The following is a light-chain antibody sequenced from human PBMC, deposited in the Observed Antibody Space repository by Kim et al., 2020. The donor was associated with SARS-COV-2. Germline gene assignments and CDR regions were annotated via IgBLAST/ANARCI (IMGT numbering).Light chain of an antibody. Sequence: DIVMTQSPDSLAVSLGERATINCKSSQSILYTSNNKNYLAWYQQKPGQPPKLLIYWASTRESGVPDRFSGSGSGTDFTLTISSLQAEDVAVYYCQQYYSTPPVTFGEGPRWIS. CDR1: QSILYTSNNKNY. CDR2: WAS. V-gene: IGKV4-1*01. CDR3: QQYYSTPPVT. J-gene: IGKJ4*01.